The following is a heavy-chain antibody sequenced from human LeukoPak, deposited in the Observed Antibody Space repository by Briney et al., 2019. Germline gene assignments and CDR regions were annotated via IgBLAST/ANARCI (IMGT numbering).Heavy chain of an antibody. V-gene: IGHV4-59*01. J-gene: IGHJ4*02. CDR3: ARVWVVTAMEYYFDY. CDR2: IYYSGST. D-gene: IGHD2-21*02. Sequence: SETLSLTCTVSGASISSYYWSWIRQPPGKGLEWIGYIYYSGSTNYNPSLKSRVTISVYTSKNQFSLKLSSVTAADTAVYYCARVWVVTAMEYYFDYWGQGTLVTVSS. CDR1: GASISSYY.